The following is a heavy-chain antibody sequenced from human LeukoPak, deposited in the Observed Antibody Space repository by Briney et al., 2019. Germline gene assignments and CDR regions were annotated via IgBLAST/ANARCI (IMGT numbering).Heavy chain of an antibody. D-gene: IGHD1-26*01. CDR3: ARVGRQWELPTYFDY. CDR2: IYYSGST. J-gene: IGHJ4*02. Sequence: SETLSLTCTVSGASISSYYWSWIRQPPGKGLEWIGYIYYSGSTNYNPSLKSRVTISVDTSKNQFSLKLSSVTAADTAVYYCARVGRQWELPTYFDYWGQGTLVTVSS. V-gene: IGHV4-59*01. CDR1: GASISSYY.